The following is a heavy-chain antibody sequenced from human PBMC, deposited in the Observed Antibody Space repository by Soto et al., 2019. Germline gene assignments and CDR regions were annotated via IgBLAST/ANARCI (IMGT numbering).Heavy chain of an antibody. CDR1: GYTFTSYG. D-gene: IGHD1-20*01. V-gene: IGHV1-18*01. CDR3: ARGGVSYNWNRRYYFDY. CDR2: ISAYNGNT. J-gene: IGHJ4*02. Sequence: ASVKVSGKASGYTFTSYGISWVRQAPGQGLEWMGWISAYNGNTNYAQKLQGRVTMTTDTSTSTAYMELRSLRSDDTAVYYCARGGVSYNWNRRYYFDYWGQGTLVTVSS.